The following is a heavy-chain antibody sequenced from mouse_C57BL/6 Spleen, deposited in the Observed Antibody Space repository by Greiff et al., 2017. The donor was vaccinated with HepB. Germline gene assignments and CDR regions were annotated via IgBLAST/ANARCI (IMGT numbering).Heavy chain of an antibody. J-gene: IGHJ3*01. CDR2: IDPSDSET. CDR3: ARPNYGSSPSFAY. V-gene: IGHV1-52*01. Sequence: QVQLQQPGAELVRPGSSVKLSCKASGYTFTSYWMHWVKQRPIQGLEWIGNIDPSDSETHYNQKFKDKATLTVDKSSSTAYMQLSSLTSEDSAVYYCARPNYGSSPSFAYWGQGTLVTVSA. D-gene: IGHD1-1*01. CDR1: GYTFTSYW.